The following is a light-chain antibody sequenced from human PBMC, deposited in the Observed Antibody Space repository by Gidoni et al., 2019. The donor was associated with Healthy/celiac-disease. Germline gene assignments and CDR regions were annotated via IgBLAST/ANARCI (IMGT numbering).Light chain of an antibody. CDR1: QDISNY. J-gene: IGKJ2*01. CDR2: DSS. Sequence: DIQMTKSPSSLSASVGDRVTITCQAIQDISNYLNWYQQKPGKAPKLLIYDSSNLETGVPSRFSGSGSATDFTFTISGLQPEVIVTYYCQQYDNPYTFGQGTKLEIK. CDR3: QQYDNPYT. V-gene: IGKV1-33*01.